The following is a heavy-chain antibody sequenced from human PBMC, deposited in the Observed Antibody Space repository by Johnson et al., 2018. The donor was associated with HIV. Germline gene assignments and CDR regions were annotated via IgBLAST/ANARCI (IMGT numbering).Heavy chain of an antibody. CDR3: ASPPSGYDFWDGPNIFDV. D-gene: IGHD3-3*01. CDR2: IKQDGSEK. V-gene: IGHV3-7*01. Sequence: VQLVESGGGLVQPGGSLRLSCAASGFTFSSYWMSWVRQAPGKGLEWVANIKQDGSEKYYVDSVKGRFTISRDNAKNSLYLQMNSLRAEDTAVYYCASPPSGYDFWDGPNIFDVWGQGTMVSVAS. CDR1: GFTFSSYW. J-gene: IGHJ3*01.